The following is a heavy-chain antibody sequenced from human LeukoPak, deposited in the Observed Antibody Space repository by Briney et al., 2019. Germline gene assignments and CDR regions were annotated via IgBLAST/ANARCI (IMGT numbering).Heavy chain of an antibody. CDR1: GASVSSFY. CDR3: ARRLYDNGPWFVP. J-gene: IGHJ5*02. CDR2: MYYSGSI. Sequence: PSETLSLTCTVSGASVSSFYWSWIRQSPGRGLEWIGYMYYSGSINYNPSLKSRVTISVDTSKNQFSLKLSSVTAADTAVYYCARRLYDNGPWFVPWGQGTLVTVYS. D-gene: IGHD3-16*01. V-gene: IGHV4-59*02.